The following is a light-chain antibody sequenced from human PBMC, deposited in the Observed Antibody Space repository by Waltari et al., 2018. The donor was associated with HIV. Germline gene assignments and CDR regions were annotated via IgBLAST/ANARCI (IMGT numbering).Light chain of an antibody. V-gene: IGKV1-39*01. Sequence: DIQMTQSPSSLSASVGDRVVISCRASQTISNYLNWYHQKPGKSPKLLIYSASALISGVPARFSGGGSGTDFTLAINNLQPEDFATYYCQQSSDTPYTFGLGTKVEIK. CDR3: QQSSDTPYT. CDR2: SAS. CDR1: QTISNY. J-gene: IGKJ2*01.